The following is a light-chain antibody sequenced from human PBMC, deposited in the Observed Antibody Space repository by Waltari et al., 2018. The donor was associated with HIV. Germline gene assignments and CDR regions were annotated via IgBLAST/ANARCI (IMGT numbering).Light chain of an antibody. V-gene: IGLV3-1*01. J-gene: IGLJ2*01. Sequence: SYDLTQQPSVSVSPGQTASITCSGDKLGDKYACCYQQRPGQSPVLVFYQDRKRLSGILERFSGSNSGNTATLAIDGIQGRDEADYSCEAGDSSTVVFGGGTKLTVL. CDR1: KLGDKY. CDR2: QDR. CDR3: EAGDSSTVV.